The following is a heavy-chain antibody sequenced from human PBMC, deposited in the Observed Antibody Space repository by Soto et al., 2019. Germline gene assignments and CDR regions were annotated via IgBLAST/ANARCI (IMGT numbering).Heavy chain of an antibody. CDR2: VYHTGRT. Sequence: QVQLQESGPGLVKPSETLSLTCTVSGGSFKSGSYSWSWIRQPPGKGLEWIGYVYHTGRTSYNPPLKGRSSIAVDTPKNQFPRNRASVPAADTAVFFCAGFFAYFAPWGQGTLVTVSS. V-gene: IGHV4-61*01. J-gene: IGHJ5*02. CDR3: AGFFAYFAP. D-gene: IGHD3-9*01. CDR1: GGSFKSGSYS.